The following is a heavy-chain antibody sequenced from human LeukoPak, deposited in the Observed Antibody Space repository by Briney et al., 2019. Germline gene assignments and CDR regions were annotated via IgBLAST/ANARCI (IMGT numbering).Heavy chain of an antibody. CDR1: GVTFSSYV. CDR3: VQEGPRGLAFDV. J-gene: IGHJ3*01. CDR2: ISGSGGGT. V-gene: IGHV3-23*01. Sequence: GGSLRLSCEASGVTFSSYVMSWVRQAPGKGPEWVSGISGSGGGTYYADFVKGRFAISRDNSKNTLYLQMDSLRAEDSAVYYCVQEGPRGLAFDVWGQGTKVTVSS.